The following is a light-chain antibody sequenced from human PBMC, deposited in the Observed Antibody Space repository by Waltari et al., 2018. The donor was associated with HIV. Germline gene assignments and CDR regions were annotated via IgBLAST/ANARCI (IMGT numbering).Light chain of an antibody. CDR2: EVR. V-gene: IGLV2-8*01. J-gene: IGLJ1*01. Sequence: QSALTQPPSASGSPGQSVTISCTATGSDVGSQNSVTWYQPHPGKAPKLMLYEVRKRPSGVPDRFSGSKSGNTASRTVSGLQAEDEADYYCSSYAGSYTYVFGTGTRLTVL. CDR1: GSDVGSQNS. CDR3: SSYAGSYTYV.